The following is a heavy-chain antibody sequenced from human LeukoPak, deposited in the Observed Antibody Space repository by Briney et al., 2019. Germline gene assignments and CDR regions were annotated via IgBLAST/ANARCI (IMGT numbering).Heavy chain of an antibody. J-gene: IGHJ4*02. Sequence: SETLSHTCTVSGGSISSYYWSWIRQPPGKGLEWIGYIYYSGSTNYNPSLKSRVTISVDTSKNQFSLKLSSVTAADTAVYYCARLSHDGYSSGWYYFDYWGQGTLVTVSS. D-gene: IGHD6-19*01. CDR1: GGSISSYY. CDR2: IYYSGST. V-gene: IGHV4-59*08. CDR3: ARLSHDGYSSGWYYFDY.